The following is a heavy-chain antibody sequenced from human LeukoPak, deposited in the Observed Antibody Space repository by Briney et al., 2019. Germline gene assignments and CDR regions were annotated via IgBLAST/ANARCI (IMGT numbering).Heavy chain of an antibody. V-gene: IGHV1-69*06. J-gene: IGHJ4*02. CDR2: IIPIFGTA. D-gene: IGHD5-18*01. Sequence: SVKVSCKAAGGTFSSYAISWVRQAPGQGLECMGRIIPIFGTANYAQKFQGRVTITADKSTSTAYMELRSMRSEATAVYYCARDLKYGYSYGYSPFDYWGQGTLVTVSS. CDR1: GGTFSSYA. CDR3: ARDLKYGYSYGYSPFDY.